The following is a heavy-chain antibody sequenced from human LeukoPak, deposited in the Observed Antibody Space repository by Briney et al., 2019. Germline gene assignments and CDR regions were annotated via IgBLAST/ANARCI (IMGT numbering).Heavy chain of an antibody. CDR3: ARHISSGGTYAHFDY. V-gene: IGHV4-59*08. D-gene: IGHD1-26*01. CDR1: GSMYNYY. J-gene: IGHJ4*02. CDR2: IHYNGIT. Sequence: SETLSLTCTVSGSMYNYYWSWIRQPPGKGLEWIGYIHYNGITNYNPSLKSRVTMSLDTSKNQVSLKLNSVTAADTAVYYCARHISSGGTYAHFDYWGQGTLVTVSS.